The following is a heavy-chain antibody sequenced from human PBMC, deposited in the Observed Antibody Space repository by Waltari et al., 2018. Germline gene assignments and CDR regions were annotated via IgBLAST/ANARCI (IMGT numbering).Heavy chain of an antibody. CDR1: GFTFSNAW. V-gene: IGHV3-15*01. J-gene: IGHJ4*02. D-gene: IGHD2-21*02. Sequence: EVQLVESGGGLIQPGGSLRLSCAASGFTFSNAWMSWVRQAPGKGLEWVGRIKSKTDGGTTDYAAPVKGRFTISRDDSKNTLYLQMNSLKTEDTAVYYCTTGEYCGGDCPLDYWGQGTLVTVSS. CDR2: IKSKTDGGTT. CDR3: TTGEYCGGDCPLDY.